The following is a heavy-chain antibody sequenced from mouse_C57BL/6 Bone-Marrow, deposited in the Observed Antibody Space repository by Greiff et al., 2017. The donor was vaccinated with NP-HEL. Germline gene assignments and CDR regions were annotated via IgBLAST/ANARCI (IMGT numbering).Heavy chain of an antibody. CDR3: ARLGYSNYYAMDY. CDR1: GYTFTSYW. V-gene: IGHV1-55*01. D-gene: IGHD2-5*01. Sequence: VQLQQSGAELVKPGASVKMSCKASGYTFTSYWITWVKQRPGQGLEWIGDIYPGSGSTNYNEKFKSKATLTVDTSSSTAYMQLSSLTSEDSAVYYCARLGYSNYYAMDYWGQGTSVTVSS. CDR2: IYPGSGST. J-gene: IGHJ4*01.